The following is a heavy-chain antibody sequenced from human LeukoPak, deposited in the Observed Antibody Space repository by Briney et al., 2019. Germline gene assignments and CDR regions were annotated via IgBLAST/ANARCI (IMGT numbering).Heavy chain of an antibody. J-gene: IGHJ3*02. CDR1: GGTFSSYA. V-gene: IGHV1-69*05. D-gene: IGHD3-22*01. CDR2: IIPIFGTA. Sequence: SVKVSCKASGGTFSSYAISWVRQAPGQGLEWMGGIIPIFGTANYAQKFKGRVTITTDESTSTAYMELSSLRSEDTAVYYCARDSYDSSGYFSQDAFDIWGQGTMVTVSS. CDR3: ARDSYDSSGYFSQDAFDI.